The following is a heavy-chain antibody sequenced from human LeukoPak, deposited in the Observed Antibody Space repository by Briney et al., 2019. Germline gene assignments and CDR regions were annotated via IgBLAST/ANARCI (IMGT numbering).Heavy chain of an antibody. Sequence: ASVKVSCKASGYTFTSYGISWVRQAPGQGLEWMGWISAYNGNTNYAQKLQGRVTMTTDTSISTAYMELSRLRSDDTAVYYCARDAAPHYGDYRNYYFDYWGQGTLVTVSS. CDR3: ARDAAPHYGDYRNYYFDY. J-gene: IGHJ4*02. V-gene: IGHV1-18*01. CDR2: ISAYNGNT. CDR1: GYTFTSYG. D-gene: IGHD4-17*01.